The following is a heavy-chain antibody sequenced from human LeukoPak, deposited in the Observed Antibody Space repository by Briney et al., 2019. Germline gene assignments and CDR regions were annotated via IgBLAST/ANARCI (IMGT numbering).Heavy chain of an antibody. Sequence: GGSLRLSCAASGFTFSSYAMSWVRQAPGKGLEWVSVISNSGGSTFYADSVKGRFTISRDNSKNTVYLQMNSLRAEDTAVYYCARGVFAGDLLTGYWYFDLWGRGTLVTVSS. D-gene: IGHD1-20*01. CDR1: GFTFSSYA. CDR3: ARGVFAGDLLTGYWYFDL. J-gene: IGHJ2*01. V-gene: IGHV3-23*01. CDR2: ISNSGGST.